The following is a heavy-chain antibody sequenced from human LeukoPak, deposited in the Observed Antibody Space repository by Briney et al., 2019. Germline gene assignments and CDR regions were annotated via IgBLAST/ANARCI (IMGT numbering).Heavy chain of an antibody. V-gene: IGHV2-70*11. CDR1: GFSLSTSGMC. J-gene: IGHJ4*02. CDR2: IDWDDDK. D-gene: IGHD6-13*01. Sequence: SGPTLVNPTQTLTLTCTFSGFSLSTSGMCVSWIRQPPGKALEWLARIDWDDDKYYSTSLKTRLTISMDTSKNQVVLTMTNMDPVDTATYYCARTPPVAAAGSFDYWGQGTLATVSS. CDR3: ARTPPVAAAGSFDY.